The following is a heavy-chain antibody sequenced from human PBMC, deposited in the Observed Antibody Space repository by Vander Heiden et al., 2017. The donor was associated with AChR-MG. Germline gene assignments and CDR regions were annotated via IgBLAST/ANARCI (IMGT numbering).Heavy chain of an antibody. CDR3: ARGYYYDSSGYYPKNDDAFDI. V-gene: IGHV1-69*02. Sequence: QVQLVQSGAEVKKPGSSVKVSCKASGGTFSSYTLSWVRQAPGQGLEWMGRIIPILGIANYEQKFQGRVTMTADKSTSTAYMELSSLRSEDTAVYYCARGYYYDSSGYYPKNDDAFDIWGQGTMVTVSS. CDR1: GGTFSSYT. D-gene: IGHD3-22*01. CDR2: IIPILGIA. J-gene: IGHJ3*02.